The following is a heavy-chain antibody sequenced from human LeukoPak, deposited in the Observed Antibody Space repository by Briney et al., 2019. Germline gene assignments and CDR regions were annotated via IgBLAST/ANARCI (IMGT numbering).Heavy chain of an antibody. CDR2: ISSSSITYI. Sequence: GGSLRLSCAASGFTFSSYSMNWVRQAPGKGLEWVSSISSSSITYISYADSVKGRFTISRDNAKNSLYLQMNSLRAEDTAVYYCARGPQINYWGQGTLVTVSS. V-gene: IGHV3-21*01. CDR1: GFTFSSYS. J-gene: IGHJ4*02. CDR3: ARGPQINY.